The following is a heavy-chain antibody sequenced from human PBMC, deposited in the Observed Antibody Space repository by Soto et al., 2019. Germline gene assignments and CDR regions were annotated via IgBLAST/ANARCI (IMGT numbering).Heavy chain of an antibody. CDR2: IIPIFGTA. CDR3: AREPRTTPAFDY. V-gene: IGHV1-69*13. Sequence: SVKVSCKASGYTFTSYDINWVRQAPGQGLEWMGGIIPIFGTANYAQKFQGRVTITADESTSTAYMELSSLRSEDTAVYYCAREPRTTPAFDYWGQGTLVTVSS. D-gene: IGHD1-26*01. CDR1: GYTFTSYD. J-gene: IGHJ4*02.